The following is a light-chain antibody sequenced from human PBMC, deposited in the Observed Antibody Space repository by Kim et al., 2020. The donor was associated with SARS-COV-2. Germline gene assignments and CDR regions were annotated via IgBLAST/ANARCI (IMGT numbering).Light chain of an antibody. J-gene: IGKJ4*01. V-gene: IGKV3-11*01. CDR2: DAS. CDR1: QSVSSY. CDR3: HQRSNWPLT. Sequence: PGERATLSCRASQSVSSYLGWYQQKPGQAPRLLIYDASSRATGIPARFSGSGSGTDFTLTISSLEPEDFAVYYCHQRSNWPLTFGGGTKVDIK.